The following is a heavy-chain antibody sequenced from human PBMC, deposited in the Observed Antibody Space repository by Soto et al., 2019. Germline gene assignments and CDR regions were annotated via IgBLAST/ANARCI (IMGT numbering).Heavy chain of an antibody. J-gene: IGHJ4*02. D-gene: IGHD3-22*01. CDR1: GGTFSSSP. CDR2: IIPIFGIA. Sequence: SVKVSCKASGGTFSSSPISWVRQAPGQGLEWMGGIIPIFGIANYAQKFQGRVTITADESTTTAYMELSSLRSEDTAMYYCARAHSSAYFDYWGQGTLVTVSS. V-gene: IGHV1-69*13. CDR3: ARAHSSAYFDY.